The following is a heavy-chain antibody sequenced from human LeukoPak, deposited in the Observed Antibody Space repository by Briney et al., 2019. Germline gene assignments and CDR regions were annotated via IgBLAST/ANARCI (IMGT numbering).Heavy chain of an antibody. Sequence: PGGSLRLSCGASGFTFSRYSMNWVRQAPGKGLEGVSYIWSSSSTIYYADSVKGRFTISRDNAKNSLYLQMDSLRAEDTAVYYCARDWAAAADFNFWGHGTLFTVSS. V-gene: IGHV3-48*01. CDR2: IWSSSSTI. J-gene: IGHJ4*01. D-gene: IGHD2-2*01. CDR3: ARDWAAAADFNF. CDR1: GFTFSRYS.